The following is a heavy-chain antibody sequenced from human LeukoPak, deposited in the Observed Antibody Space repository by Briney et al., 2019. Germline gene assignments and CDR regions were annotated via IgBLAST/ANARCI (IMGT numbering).Heavy chain of an antibody. J-gene: IGHJ3*02. CDR1: GGTFISYA. Sequence: SVKVSCKASGGTFISYAISWVRQAPGQGLEWMGGTIPIFGTANYAQKFQGRVTITADESTSTAYMELSSLRSEDTDVYYCARVVVRSPDGSWYRFDAFDIWGQGTMVTVSS. V-gene: IGHV1-69*13. CDR2: TIPIFGTA. D-gene: IGHD6-13*01. CDR3: ARVVVRSPDGSWYRFDAFDI.